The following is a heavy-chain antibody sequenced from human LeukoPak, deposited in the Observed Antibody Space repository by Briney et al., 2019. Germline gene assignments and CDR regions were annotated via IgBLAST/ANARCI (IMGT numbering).Heavy chain of an antibody. CDR2: INHSGST. D-gene: IGHD2-2*02. J-gene: IGHJ5*02. CDR3: ARRGPNCSSTTCYKGWFDP. Sequence: PSETLSLTCAVYGGSFSGYYWSWIRQPPGKGLEWIGEINHSGSTNYNPSLKSRVTISVDTSKNQFSLKLSSVTAADTAVYYCARRGPNCSSTTCYKGWFDPWGQGTLVTVSS. CDR1: GGSFSGYY. V-gene: IGHV4-34*01.